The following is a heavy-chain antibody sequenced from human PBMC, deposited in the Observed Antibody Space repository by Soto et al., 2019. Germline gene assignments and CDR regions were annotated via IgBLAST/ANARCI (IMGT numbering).Heavy chain of an antibody. Sequence: GESLKISCKGFGHTFTNYWIGWVRQMPGKGPEWMGIIYPGDSDTKYNPSFQGQVTISADKSITTTYLQWSSLKASDTAIYYCAASIFYYGMDVWGQGTTVTVSS. CDR2: IYPGDSDT. V-gene: IGHV5-51*01. CDR1: GHTFTNYW. J-gene: IGHJ6*02. CDR3: AASIFYYGMDV.